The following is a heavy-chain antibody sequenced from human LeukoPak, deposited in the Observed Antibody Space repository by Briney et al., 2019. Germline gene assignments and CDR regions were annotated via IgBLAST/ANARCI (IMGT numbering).Heavy chain of an antibody. V-gene: IGHV3-23*01. J-gene: IGHJ5*02. CDR1: GFPFSSYA. D-gene: IGHD3-10*01. CDR2: IISSGGVT. Sequence: GGSLRLSCAASGFPFSSYAMSWVRQAPGKGLEWVSSIISSGGVTYYADSVKGRFTISRDNSKNTLYLQMNSLRAEDTAVYYCARVTMVRGVDPWGQGTLVTVSS. CDR3: ARVTMVRGVDP.